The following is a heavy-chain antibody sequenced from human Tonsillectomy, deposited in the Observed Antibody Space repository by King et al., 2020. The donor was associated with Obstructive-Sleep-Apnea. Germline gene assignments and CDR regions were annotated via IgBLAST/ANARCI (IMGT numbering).Heavy chain of an antibody. CDR2: IRSTANSYAT. D-gene: IGHD3-22*01. CDR3: PRHYYDSSAYYYRFDY. J-gene: IGHJ4*02. V-gene: IGHV3-73*02. Sequence: VQLVESGGGLVQPGGSLKLSCAASGFTFSGSAIHWVRQASGKGLEWVGRIRSTANSYATADVASVKERFTISRDDSKNTAYLKMNSLKTEDTAVYYCPRHYYDSSAYYYRFDYWGQGTLVTVSS. CDR1: GFTFSGSA.